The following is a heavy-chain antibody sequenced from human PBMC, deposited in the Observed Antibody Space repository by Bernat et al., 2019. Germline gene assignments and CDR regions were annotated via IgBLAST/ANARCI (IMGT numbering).Heavy chain of an antibody. Sequence: QVQLQESGPGLVKPSQTLSLTCTVSGGSISIGGYYWSWIRQHPGKGLEWIGYIYYSGSTYYNPSLKSRVTISVDTSKNQFSLKLSSVTAADTAVYYCARGRSGYSQFDYWGQGTLVTVSS. V-gene: IGHV4-31*03. D-gene: IGHD3-3*01. CDR3: ARGRSGYSQFDY. CDR2: IYYSGST. J-gene: IGHJ4*02. CDR1: GGSISIGGYY.